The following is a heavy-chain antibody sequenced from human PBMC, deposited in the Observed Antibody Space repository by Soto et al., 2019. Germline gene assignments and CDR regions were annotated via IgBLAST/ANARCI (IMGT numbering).Heavy chain of an antibody. J-gene: IGHJ6*02. Sequence: ASVKVSCKASGYSFTDYHIHWVRQAPGQGLEWLGRINPKSGGTSTAQKFEGWVTMTTDTSISTASMELTRLTSDDTAIYYCARGDSTDCSNGVCSFFYNHDMDVWGQGTTVTVSS. CDR3: ARGDSTDCSNGVCSFFYNHDMDV. V-gene: IGHV1-2*04. D-gene: IGHD2-8*01. CDR2: INPKSGGT. CDR1: GYSFTDYH.